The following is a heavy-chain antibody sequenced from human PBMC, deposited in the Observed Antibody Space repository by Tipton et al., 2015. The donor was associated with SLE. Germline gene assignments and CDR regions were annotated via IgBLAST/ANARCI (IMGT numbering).Heavy chain of an antibody. CDR3: VRGHPHIVVLIGGGWFDP. CDR2: LYYSGNT. V-gene: IGHV4-39*01. D-gene: IGHD2-21*01. J-gene: IGHJ5*02. CDR1: GGSIRSSRHF. Sequence: TLSLTCTVSGGSIRSSRHFWGWIRQPPGKGLEWIGVLYYSGNTYYSPSLKSPVTLSIDTSKNQFSLKLTSVTAADTAIYYCVRGHPHIVVLIGGGWFDPWGQGTLVTVSS.